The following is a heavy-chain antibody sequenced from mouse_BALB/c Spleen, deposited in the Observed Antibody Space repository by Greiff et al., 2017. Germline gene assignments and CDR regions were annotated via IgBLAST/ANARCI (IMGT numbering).Heavy chain of an antibody. CDR2: IYPGNVNT. V-gene: IGHV1S56*01. Sequence: QVQLKQSGPELVKPGASVRISCKASGYTFTSYYIHWVKQRPGQGLEWIGWIYPGNVNTKYNEKFKGKATLTADKSSSTAYMQLSSLTSEDSAVYFCARSGHYAMDYWGQGTSVTVSS. J-gene: IGHJ4*01. CDR3: ARSGHYAMDY. CDR1: GYTFTSYY.